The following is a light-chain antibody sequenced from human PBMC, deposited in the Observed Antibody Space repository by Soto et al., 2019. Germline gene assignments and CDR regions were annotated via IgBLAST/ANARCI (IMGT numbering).Light chain of an antibody. Sequence: DIQMTQSPSSLSASVGDRVTITCRASQSISSYLNWYQHKPGKAPKLLIYAASSLQSGVPSRFSGSGSGTDFTLTISRLQPEDFATYYCQQSYNTPPGTFGGGTKVEIK. J-gene: IGKJ4*01. CDR2: AAS. CDR3: QQSYNTPPGT. V-gene: IGKV1-39*01. CDR1: QSISSY.